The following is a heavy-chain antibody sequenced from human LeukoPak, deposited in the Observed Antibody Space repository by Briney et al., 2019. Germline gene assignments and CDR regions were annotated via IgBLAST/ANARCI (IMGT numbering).Heavy chain of an antibody. CDR1: GFTFSSYA. J-gene: IGHJ4*02. CDR3: ARDLSTITVAGTSCYDY. V-gene: IGHV3-30-3*01. D-gene: IGHD6-19*01. Sequence: GGSLRLSCAASGFTFSSYAMHWVRLAPGKGLEWVAVISSDGSNKYYTDSVKGRFTISRDDSKNTLYLQMNSLRPEDTAVYYCARDLSTITVAGTSCYDYWGQGTLVTVSA. CDR2: ISSDGSNK.